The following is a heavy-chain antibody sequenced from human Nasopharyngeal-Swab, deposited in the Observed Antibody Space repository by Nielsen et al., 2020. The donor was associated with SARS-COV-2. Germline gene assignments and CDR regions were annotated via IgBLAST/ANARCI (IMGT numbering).Heavy chain of an antibody. CDR3: ARSSAWRYYSDY. J-gene: IGHJ4*02. CDR1: GFIFSDYY. V-gene: IGHV3-11*01. CDR2: ISSSGTTT. Sequence: GESLKISCAASGFIFSDYYMSWIRQAPGKGLEWVSYISSSGTTTYYADSVKGRFTISRDNAKNSLYLQMNSLRAEDTAVYYCARSSAWRYYSDYWGQGTLVTVSS. D-gene: IGHD6-19*01.